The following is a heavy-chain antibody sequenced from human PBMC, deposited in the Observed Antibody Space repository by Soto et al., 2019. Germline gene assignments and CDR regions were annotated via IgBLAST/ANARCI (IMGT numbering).Heavy chain of an antibody. CDR1: GLTFSRHA. CDR3: AKNPNGFDS. CDR2: ISESSSST. V-gene: IGHV3-23*01. J-gene: IGHJ5*01. Sequence: EVQLLESGGGLVQPGGSLRLSCAASGLTFSRHAMAWVRQAPGKGLEWLSSISESSSSTYYADSVKGRFTISKDNSKNRLYLQMNSLRAEDTAVYYCAKNPNGFDSWGQGTLVTVSS.